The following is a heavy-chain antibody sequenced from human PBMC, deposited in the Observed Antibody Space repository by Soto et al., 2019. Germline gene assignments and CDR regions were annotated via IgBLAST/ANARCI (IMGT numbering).Heavy chain of an antibody. Sequence: QVQLVQSGAEVKKPGASVKVSCKASGYTFTSYGISWVRQAPGQGLEWMGWISAYNGNTNYAQKLQGRVTMTTDTSTSTAYMELRSLRSDDTAVYYCERDGGPYYYDSSGYPRYYYYYGMDVWGQGTTVTVSS. CDR2: ISAYNGNT. J-gene: IGHJ6*02. CDR3: ERDGGPYYYDSSGYPRYYYYYGMDV. V-gene: IGHV1-18*04. CDR1: GYTFTSYG. D-gene: IGHD3-22*01.